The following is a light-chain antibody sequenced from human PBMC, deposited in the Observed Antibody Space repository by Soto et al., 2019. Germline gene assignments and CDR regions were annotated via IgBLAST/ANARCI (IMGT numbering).Light chain of an antibody. CDR1: QSVSSN. Sequence: DIVMTQSPAPLSLSPGERATLSCRASQSVSSNLAWYQQKPGQAPRLLIYDASTRASGIPAMFSGSGSGTEFTLTISSLQSEDFVVYYCKQYDNWPPYTFVQGNQLASK. J-gene: IGKJ2*01. V-gene: IGKV3-15*01. CDR3: KQYDNWPPYT. CDR2: DAS.